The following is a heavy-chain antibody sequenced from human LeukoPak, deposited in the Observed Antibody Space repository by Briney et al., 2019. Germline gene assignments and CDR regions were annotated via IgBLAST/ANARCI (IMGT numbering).Heavy chain of an antibody. D-gene: IGHD4-23*01. CDR2: IYYSGSDYSGGT. CDR3: ARVHPWESYSDDGGAFDI. Sequence: SETLSLTCTVSGGSISSDYWSWIRQPPGKGLEWIGYIYYSGSDYSGGTDYNPSLKSRVTISVDKSKNQFSLKLSSVTAADTAVYYCARVHPWESYSDDGGAFDIWGQGTMVTVSS. V-gene: IGHV4-59*12. J-gene: IGHJ3*02. CDR1: GGSISSDY.